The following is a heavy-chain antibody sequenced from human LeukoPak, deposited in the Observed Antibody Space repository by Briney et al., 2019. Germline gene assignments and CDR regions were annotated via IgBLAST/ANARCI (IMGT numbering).Heavy chain of an antibody. D-gene: IGHD1-26*01. CDR1: GGSITSYY. CDR3: AIMGVNNWFDA. J-gene: IGHJ5*02. CDR2: VFYTGST. Sequence: SETLSLTCTVSGGSITSYYWSWIRQPPGKGLEWIGYVFYTGSTNYNPSLKSQVTMSVDTSKNQFSLKLSSVTAADTAVYYCAIMGVNNWFDAWGQGTLVTVSS. V-gene: IGHV4-59*08.